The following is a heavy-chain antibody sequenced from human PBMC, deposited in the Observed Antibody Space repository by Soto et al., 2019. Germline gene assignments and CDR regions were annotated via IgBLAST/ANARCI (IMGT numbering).Heavy chain of an antibody. CDR2: ISYDGSNK. Sequence: QVQLVESGGGVVQPGRSLRLSCAASGFTFSSYTMHWVRQAPGKGLDWVAAISYDGSNKYYADSVKGRFTISRDNSTNTLYLQMNSLRAEDTAVYYCASDLWGLRGWFDPWGQGTLVTVSS. V-gene: IGHV3-30-3*01. D-gene: IGHD1-26*01. CDR1: GFTFSSYT. J-gene: IGHJ5*02. CDR3: ASDLWGLRGWFDP.